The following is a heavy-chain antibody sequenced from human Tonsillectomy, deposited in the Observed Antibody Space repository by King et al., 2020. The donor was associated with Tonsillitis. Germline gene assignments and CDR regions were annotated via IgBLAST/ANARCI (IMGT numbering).Heavy chain of an antibody. V-gene: IGHV1-2*02. CDR3: ARWRYSSSAESDY. D-gene: IGHD6-6*01. J-gene: IGHJ4*02. CDR1: GYTFSDYY. Sequence: QLVQSGAEVKKPGASVKVSCKASGYTFSDYYLHWVRQAPGQGLEWVGWISPDSGGINYAQKFQGRVTMTRDTSIRTAYLELSSLRSDDTAVYYCARWRYSSSAESDYWGQGTLVIVSS. CDR2: ISPDSGGI.